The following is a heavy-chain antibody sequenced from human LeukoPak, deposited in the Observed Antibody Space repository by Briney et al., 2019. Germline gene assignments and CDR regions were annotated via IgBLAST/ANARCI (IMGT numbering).Heavy chain of an antibody. D-gene: IGHD3-22*01. Sequence: PGGSLRLSCAASGFTFSGFAMSWVRQAPGKGLEWVSSISGSGGSTYYADSVKGRFTISRDTSKNTLFLQMNSRRAEDTAVYYCARVGIGGAYYNDYWGQGTLVTVSS. CDR3: ARVGIGGAYYNDY. CDR2: ISGSGGST. CDR1: GFTFSGFA. J-gene: IGHJ4*02. V-gene: IGHV3-23*01.